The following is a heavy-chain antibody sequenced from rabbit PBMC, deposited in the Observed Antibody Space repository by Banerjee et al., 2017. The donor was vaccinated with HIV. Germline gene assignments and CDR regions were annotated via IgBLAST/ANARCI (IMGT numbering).Heavy chain of an antibody. CDR3: ARGYYTYGYTTYGYDPDL. CDR2: IYIGNINT. J-gene: IGHJ4*01. CDR1: GFSFSSGYD. Sequence: QQLVESGGGLVKPGASLTLTCKASGFSFSSGYDMCWVRQAPGKGLEWIACIYIGNINTYYASWAKGRFTISLDNAQNTVFLQMTSLTAADTATYFCARGYYTYGYTTYGYDPDLWGQGTLVTVS. D-gene: IGHD6-1*01. V-gene: IGHV1S40*01.